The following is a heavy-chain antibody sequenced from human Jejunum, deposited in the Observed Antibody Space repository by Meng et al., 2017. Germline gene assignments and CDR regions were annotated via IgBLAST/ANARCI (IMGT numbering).Heavy chain of an antibody. CDR2: INLADSDT. CDR1: GYSFSNYW. D-gene: IGHD6-13*01. J-gene: IGHJ4*02. V-gene: IGHV5-51*01. CDR3: ARANLPSHCSSFSCSRGDYFDY. Sequence: GESLKTSCKGSGYSFSNYWIGWVRQMPGKGLEWMGIINLADSDTKYSPSSQGQVTFSADKSISAAYLQWNSLQASDAAMYYCARANLPSHCSSFSCSRGDYFDYWGQGTLVTVSS.